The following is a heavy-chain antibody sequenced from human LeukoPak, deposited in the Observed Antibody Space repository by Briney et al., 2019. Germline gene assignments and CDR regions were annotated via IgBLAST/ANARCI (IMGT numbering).Heavy chain of an antibody. V-gene: IGHV4-34*01. CDR2: INHSGST. J-gene: IGHJ5*02. D-gene: IGHD2-2*01. Sequence: SETLSLTCAVYGGSFRGYCWSWIRQPPGKGLEWIGEINHSGSTNYNPSLKSRVTISVDTSKNQFSLKLSSVTAADTAVYYCARGPRRLLNIVVVPAAPNWFDPWGQGTLVTVSS. CDR1: GGSFRGYC. CDR3: ARGPRRLLNIVVVPAAPNWFDP.